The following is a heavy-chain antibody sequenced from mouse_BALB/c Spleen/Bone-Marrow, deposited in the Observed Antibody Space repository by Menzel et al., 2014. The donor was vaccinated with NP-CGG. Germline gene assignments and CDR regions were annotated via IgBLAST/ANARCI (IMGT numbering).Heavy chain of an antibody. CDR2: INPSTGYT. CDR3: ARSNYPAWFAY. Sequence: VQRVESGAELAKPGASVKMSCKASGYTFTSYWMHWVKQRPGQGLEWIGYINPSTGYTEYNQKFKDKATLTADKSSSTAYMQLSSLTSEDSAVYYCARSNYPAWFAYWGQGTLVTVSA. CDR1: GYTFTSYW. D-gene: IGHD2-5*01. J-gene: IGHJ3*01. V-gene: IGHV1-7*01.